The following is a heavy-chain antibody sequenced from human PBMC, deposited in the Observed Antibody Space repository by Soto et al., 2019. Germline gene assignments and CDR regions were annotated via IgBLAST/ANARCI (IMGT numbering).Heavy chain of an antibody. D-gene: IGHD5-18*01. Sequence: SVKVSCKASGGTFSNYAINWVRQAPGQGLEWMGGIVPMYRTPLYAQKFQGRVTITADEVTSTAYMEVSSLRFDDTALYFCARGQDTAGLGHHWGQGTLVTVSS. V-gene: IGHV1-69*13. CDR3: ARGQDTAGLGHH. CDR1: GGTFSNYA. J-gene: IGHJ1*01. CDR2: IVPMYRTP.